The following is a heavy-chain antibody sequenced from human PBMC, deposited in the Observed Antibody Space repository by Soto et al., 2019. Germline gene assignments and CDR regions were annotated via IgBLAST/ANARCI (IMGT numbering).Heavy chain of an antibody. CDR1: GFTFSSYA. J-gene: IGHJ3*02. V-gene: IGHV3-30-3*01. CDR2: ISYDGSNK. D-gene: IGHD2-15*01. Sequence: QVQLVESGGGVVQPGRSLRLSCAASGFTFSSYAMHWVRQAPGKGLEWVAVISYDGSNKYYADSVKGRFTISRDNXKTXLDLQMSSQRAEDTAVYYCASDPLGVVVAATAFDIWGQGTMVTVSS. CDR3: ASDPLGVVVAATAFDI.